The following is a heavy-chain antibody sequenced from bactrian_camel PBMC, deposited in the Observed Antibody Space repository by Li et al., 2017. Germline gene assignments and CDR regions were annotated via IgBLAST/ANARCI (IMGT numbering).Heavy chain of an antibody. V-gene: IGHV3S60*01. CDR1: GFTFDDSN. J-gene: IGHJ4*01. D-gene: IGHD3*01. CDR2: ISTDGTT. Sequence: HVQLVESGGGSVQAGETLTLSCTAVGFTFDDSNMGWFRQAPGNECELVANISTDGTTYYADSVKGRFTISQEKAKNTVYLQMDSLKPEDTAMYYCASRLGACPAEGLSTNQVANWGQGTQVTVS. CDR3: ASRLGACPAEGLSTNQVAN.